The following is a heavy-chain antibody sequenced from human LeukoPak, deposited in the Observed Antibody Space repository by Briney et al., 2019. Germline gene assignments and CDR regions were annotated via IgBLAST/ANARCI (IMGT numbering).Heavy chain of an antibody. V-gene: IGHV3-21*01. Sequence: NPGGSLRLSCAASGFTFSSYAMSWVRQAPGKGLEWVSSISSSGSYIYYADSVKGRFTISRDNAKNSLYLQMNSLRAEDTAVYYCATDDYDYVWGSYRSDAFDIWGQGTMVTVSS. CDR1: GFTFSSYA. CDR2: ISSSGSYI. D-gene: IGHD3-16*02. J-gene: IGHJ3*02. CDR3: ATDDYDYVWGSYRSDAFDI.